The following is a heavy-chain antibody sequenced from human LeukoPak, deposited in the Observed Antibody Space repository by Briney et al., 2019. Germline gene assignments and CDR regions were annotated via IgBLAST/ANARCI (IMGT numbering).Heavy chain of an antibody. D-gene: IGHD3-16*01. CDR3: ARDFSGEWEQVTGWWLDP. V-gene: IGHV1-69*06. Sequence: ASVKVSCKASGGTFSSYAISWVRQAPGQGLEWMGGVIPIFGTADYAQKFQGRVTITADKSTGTAYMELSDLRPDDTAVYYCARDFSGEWEQVTGWWLDPWGQGTLVIVSS. CDR2: VIPIFGTA. CDR1: GGTFSSYA. J-gene: IGHJ5*02.